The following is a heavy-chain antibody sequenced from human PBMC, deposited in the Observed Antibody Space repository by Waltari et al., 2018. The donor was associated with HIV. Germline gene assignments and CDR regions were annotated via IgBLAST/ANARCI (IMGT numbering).Heavy chain of an antibody. Sequence: QATLKESGPVLVKPTETLRMTCTVSGFSVSDAGMGVAWIRQPPGKALEWLGPLFSNDEKSSSTSLKSRLTISSDTSKSQMVLTMTNIDPADTATYYCARVMGGSVYPLFDYWGQGLLVTVSS. D-gene: IGHD1-26*01. J-gene: IGHJ4*02. V-gene: IGHV2-26*01. CDR1: GFSVSDAGMG. CDR3: ARVMGGSVYPLFDY. CDR2: LFSNDEK.